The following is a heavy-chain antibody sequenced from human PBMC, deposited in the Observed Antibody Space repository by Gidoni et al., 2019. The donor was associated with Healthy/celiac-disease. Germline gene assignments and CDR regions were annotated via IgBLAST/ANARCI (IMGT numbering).Heavy chain of an antibody. J-gene: IGHJ6*02. CDR1: GFTFDHSA. CDR3: AKDMKGSGSYYNGVWYYYYGMDV. Sequence: EVQLVESGGGLVQPGRSLRLSCAASGFTFDHSAMHSVRQAPGQGLECVSGISWNSGSVGYADSVKGRFTISRDNAKNSLYLQMNSLRAEDTALYYCAKDMKGSGSYYNGVWYYYYGMDVWGQGTTVTVSS. D-gene: IGHD3-10*01. CDR2: ISWNSGSV. V-gene: IGHV3-9*01.